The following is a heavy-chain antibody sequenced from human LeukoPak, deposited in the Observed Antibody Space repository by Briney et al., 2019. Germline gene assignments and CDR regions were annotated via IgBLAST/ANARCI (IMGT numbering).Heavy chain of an antibody. CDR1: GFTFSSYW. CDR3: AREYFPPGLLTIVFDN. J-gene: IGHJ4*02. CDR2: IKQDGSEK. Sequence: PGGSLRLSCAASGFTFSSYWMSWVRQAPGKGLEWVANIKQDGSEKYYVDSVKGRFTISRDNAKNSVYLQMNSLRAEDTAVYYCAREYFPPGLLTIVFDNWGQGTLVTVSS. D-gene: IGHD3-9*01. V-gene: IGHV3-7*01.